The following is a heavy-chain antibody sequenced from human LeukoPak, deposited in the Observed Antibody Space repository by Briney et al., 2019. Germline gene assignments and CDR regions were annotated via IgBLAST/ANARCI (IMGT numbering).Heavy chain of an antibody. V-gene: IGHV3-21*01. CDR2: ISSSSSYI. Sequence: PGGSLRLSCAASGFTFSSYAMHWVRQAPGKGLEWVSSISSSSSYIYYADSVKGRFTISRDNAKNSLYLQMNSLRAEDTAVYYCARDPKYIVLMPMDVWGQGTTVTVSS. D-gene: IGHD2-8*01. CDR3: ARDPKYIVLMPMDV. J-gene: IGHJ6*02. CDR1: GFTFSSYA.